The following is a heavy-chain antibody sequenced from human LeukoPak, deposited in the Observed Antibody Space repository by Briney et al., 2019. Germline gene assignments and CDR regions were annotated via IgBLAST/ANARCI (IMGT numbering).Heavy chain of an antibody. CDR2: IDPNIGDT. V-gene: IGHV1-2*02. J-gene: IGHJ4*02. CDR1: GYTFTAYY. D-gene: IGHD2-8*01. Sequence: SVKVSCTASGYTFTAYYIHGVRHAPGQGLDWMGWIDPNIGDTNNVENFQRRVTMTRDTSLSTGYMALSSLRPDDTPMYYCARATNSRFVLDLDYWGQGNMVTVSS. CDR3: ARATNSRFVLDLDY.